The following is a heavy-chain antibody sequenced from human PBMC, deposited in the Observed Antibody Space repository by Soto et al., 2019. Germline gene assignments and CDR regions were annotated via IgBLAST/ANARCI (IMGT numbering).Heavy chain of an antibody. CDR1: GLSINPYS. CDR3: ARNWFSVAGRFHFDY. Sequence: TLSLSCTASGLSINPYSWSWIRQRPGKGLGWIGYVDYSGNSDCSPSLKSRVTISIDTSKKQVSLKLNSVTAADTAVYYCARNWFSVAGRFHFDYWGQGIPVTVSS. J-gene: IGHJ4*02. CDR2: VDYSGNS. V-gene: IGHV4-59*13. D-gene: IGHD6-19*01.